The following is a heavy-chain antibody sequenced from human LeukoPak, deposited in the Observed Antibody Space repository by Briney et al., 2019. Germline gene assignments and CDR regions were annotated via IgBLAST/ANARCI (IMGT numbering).Heavy chain of an antibody. V-gene: IGHV3-64*01. J-gene: IGHJ3*02. CDR2: ISSNGGST. Sequence: GGSLRLSCAASGFTFSSYAMHWVRQAPGEGLEYVSAISSNGGSTYYANSVKGRFTISRDNSKNTLYLQMGSLRAEDMAVYYCARGSGYSSGWYAPPPPFDIWGQGTMVTVSS. CDR1: GFTFSSYA. D-gene: IGHD6-19*01. CDR3: ARGSGYSSGWYAPPPPFDI.